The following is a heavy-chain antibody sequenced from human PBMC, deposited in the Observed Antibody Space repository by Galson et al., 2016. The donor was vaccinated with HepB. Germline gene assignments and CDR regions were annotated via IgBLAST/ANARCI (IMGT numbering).Heavy chain of an antibody. CDR2: IIPSFGTA. J-gene: IGHJ6*02. CDR3: ARDHVDYGDSVGYYYGIDV. CDR1: GGTFSSYG. D-gene: IGHD4-17*01. Sequence: SVKVSCKASGGTFSSYGFSWVRQAPGQGLEWMGGIIPSFGTANYAQKFQGRVTITADEYTSTAYMEVSRLRSEDTAVYYCARDHVDYGDSVGYYYGIDVWGQGTTVTVSS. V-gene: IGHV1-69*13.